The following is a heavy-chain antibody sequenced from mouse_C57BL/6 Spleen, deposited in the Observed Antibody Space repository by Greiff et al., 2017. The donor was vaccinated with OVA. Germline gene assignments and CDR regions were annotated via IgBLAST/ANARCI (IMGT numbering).Heavy chain of an antibody. V-gene: IGHV1-72*01. CDR3: ARPGVYSNYSNWYFDV. J-gene: IGHJ1*03. Sequence: QVQLQQSGAELVKPGASVKLSCKASGYTFTSYWMHWVKQRPGRGLEWIGRIDPNSGGTKYNEKFKSKATLTVDKPSSTAYMQLSSLTSEDSAVYYGARPGVYSNYSNWYFDVWGTGTTVTVSS. CDR2: IDPNSGGT. CDR1: GYTFTSYW. D-gene: IGHD2-5*01.